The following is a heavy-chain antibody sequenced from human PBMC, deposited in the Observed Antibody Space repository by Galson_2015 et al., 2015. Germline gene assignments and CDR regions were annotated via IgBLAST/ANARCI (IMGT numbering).Heavy chain of an antibody. CDR1: GGSISSSSYY. V-gene: IGHV4-39*01. D-gene: IGHD2-2*01. CDR2: IYYSGST. CDR3: ARHGRHIVVVPAARDYYYGMDV. J-gene: IGHJ6*02. Sequence: SETLSLTCTVSGGSISSSSYYWGWIRQPPGKGLEWIGSIYYSGSTYYNPSLKSRVTISVDTSKNQFSLKLSSVTAADTAVYYCARHGRHIVVVPAARDYYYGMDVWGQGTTVTVSS.